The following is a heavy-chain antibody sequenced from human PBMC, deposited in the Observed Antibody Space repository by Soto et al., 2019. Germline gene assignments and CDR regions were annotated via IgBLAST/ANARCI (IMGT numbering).Heavy chain of an antibody. V-gene: IGHV3-48*01. Sequence: PVQPLDSPSYISSSSSTIYYADSVKGRFTISRDNAKNSLYLQMNSLRAEDTAVYYCAEGLTGTTHEPNWGQGTLVTVSS. J-gene: IGHJ4*02. CDR2: ISSSSSTI. D-gene: IGHD1-7*01. CDR3: AEGLTGTTHEPN.